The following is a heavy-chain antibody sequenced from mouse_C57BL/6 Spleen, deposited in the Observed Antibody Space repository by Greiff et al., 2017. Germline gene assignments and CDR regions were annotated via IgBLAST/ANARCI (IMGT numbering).Heavy chain of an antibody. V-gene: IGHV1-42*01. CDR2: INPSTGGT. CDR3: ARSGRPYYAMDD. D-gene: IGHD1-3*01. Sequence: EVQLQQSGPELVKPGASVKISCKASGYSFTGYYMNWVKQSPEKSLEWIGEINPSTGGTTYNQKFKAKATLTVDKSSSTAYMQLKSLTSEDSAVYYCARSGRPYYAMDDWGKGTSVTVSS. J-gene: IGHJ4*01. CDR1: GYSFTGYY.